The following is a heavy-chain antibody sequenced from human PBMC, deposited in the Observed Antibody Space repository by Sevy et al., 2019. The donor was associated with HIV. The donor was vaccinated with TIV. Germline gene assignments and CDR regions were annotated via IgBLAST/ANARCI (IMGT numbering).Heavy chain of an antibody. Sequence: GGSLRLSCVASGFNFNIYSMSWVRQAPGKGLEWVSTLSWGCGRINHADSVQGRFTMSRDDSKKTVYLEMNSLRAEDTAVYYGAREGCTRPHDHWGQGTLVTVSS. CDR2: LSWGCGRI. CDR1: GFNFNIYS. D-gene: IGHD2-8*01. V-gene: IGHV3-23*01. CDR3: AREGCTRPHDH. J-gene: IGHJ4*02.